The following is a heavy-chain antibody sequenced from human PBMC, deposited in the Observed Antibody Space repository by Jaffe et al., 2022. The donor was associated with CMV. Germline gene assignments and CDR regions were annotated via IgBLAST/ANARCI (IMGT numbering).Heavy chain of an antibody. D-gene: IGHD7-27*01. J-gene: IGHJ3*01. CDR3: ARGKLGSALDV. CDR1: GFIFNTWS. V-gene: IGHV3-21*01. CDR2: IDGSGTAL. Sequence: EVQLVESGGGLVKPGGSLRLSCAASGFIFNTWSMNWVRQAPGKGLEWVSFIDGSGTALLYPDSVKGRFTISRDNANNSLHLQMNSLRAEDTALYYCARGKLGSALDVWGHGTMVTVSS.